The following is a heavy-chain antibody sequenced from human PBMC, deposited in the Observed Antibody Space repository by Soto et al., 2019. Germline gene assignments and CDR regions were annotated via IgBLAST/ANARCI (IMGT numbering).Heavy chain of an antibody. CDR1: GFTFSTYS. D-gene: IGHD3-3*01. Sequence: GGSLRLSCAASGFTFSTYSMSWVRQAPGKGLEWVSAISGSGGSTYYADSVKGRFTISRDNSKNTLYLQMNCLRAEDTAVYYCAKGRTYYDFWSGFDYWGQGTLVTVSS. J-gene: IGHJ4*02. CDR2: ISGSGGST. CDR3: AKGRTYYDFWSGFDY. V-gene: IGHV3-23*01.